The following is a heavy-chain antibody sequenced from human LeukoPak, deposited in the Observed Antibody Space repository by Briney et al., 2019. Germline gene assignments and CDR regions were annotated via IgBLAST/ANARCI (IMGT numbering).Heavy chain of an antibody. CDR1: GGSISSYY. CDR2: IYYSGST. V-gene: IGHV4-59*12. CDR3: ARDADHDYIDY. Sequence: SETLSLTCTVSGGSISSYYWSWIRQPPGKGLEWIGYIYYSGSTYYNPSLKSRVTISVDTSKNQFSLKLSSVTAADTAVYYCARDADHDYIDYWGQGTLVTVSS. J-gene: IGHJ4*02.